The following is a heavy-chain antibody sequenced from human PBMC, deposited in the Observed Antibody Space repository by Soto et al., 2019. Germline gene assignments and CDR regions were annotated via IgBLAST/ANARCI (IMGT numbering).Heavy chain of an antibody. CDR3: ARSLSAIPGDS. V-gene: IGHV3-7*05. Sequence: GGSLRLSCAASGFTFSSYWMSWVRQGPGKGPEWVANIKQDGSEKYYVDSVKGRFTISRDNAKNSLYLQMTSLRAEDTAVYHCARSLSAIPGDSWGQGTLVTVSS. J-gene: IGHJ4*02. CDR1: GFTFSSYW. D-gene: IGHD2-2*01. CDR2: IKQDGSEK.